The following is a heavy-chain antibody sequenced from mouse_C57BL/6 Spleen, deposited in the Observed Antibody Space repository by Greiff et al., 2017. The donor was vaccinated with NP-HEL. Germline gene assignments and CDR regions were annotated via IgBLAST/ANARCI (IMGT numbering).Heavy chain of an antibody. CDR3: ASGELKAY. Sequence: VQLQQSGPELVKPGASVKISCKASGYAFSSSWMNWVKQRPGKGLEWIGRIYPGDGDTNYNGKFKGKATLTADKSSSTAYMQLSSLTSEDSAVYFCASGELKAYWGQGTLVTVSA. V-gene: IGHV1-82*01. CDR2: IYPGDGDT. CDR1: GYAFSSSW. D-gene: IGHD1-3*01. J-gene: IGHJ3*01.